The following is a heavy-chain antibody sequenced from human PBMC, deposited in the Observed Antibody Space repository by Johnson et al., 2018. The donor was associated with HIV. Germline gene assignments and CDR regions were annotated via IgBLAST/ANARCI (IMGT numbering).Heavy chain of an antibody. V-gene: IGHV3-30*18. D-gene: IGHD4-17*01. CDR2: ISYDGSNK. Sequence: QVQLVESGGGVVQPGRSLRLSCAASGFTFSSYGMHWVRQAPGKGLEWVAVISYDGSNKYYADSVKGRFTISRDNSKNTLYLQMNSLRAEDTAVYYCAKVLDYGNAFDIWGQGTMVTVSS. J-gene: IGHJ3*02. CDR1: GFTFSSYG. CDR3: AKVLDYGNAFDI.